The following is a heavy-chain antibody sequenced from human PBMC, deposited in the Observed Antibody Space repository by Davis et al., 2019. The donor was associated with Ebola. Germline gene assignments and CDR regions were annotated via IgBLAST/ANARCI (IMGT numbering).Heavy chain of an antibody. V-gene: IGHV3-30*03. CDR1: GFTFSSYG. D-gene: IGHD3-22*01. CDR2: ISYDGSNK. J-gene: IGHJ3*02. CDR3: AREGLGSYDSTAFDI. Sequence: PGGSLRLSCAASGFTFSSYGMHWVRQAPGKGLEWVAVISYDGSNKYYADSVKGRFTISRDNSKNTLYLQMNSLRAEDTAVYYCAREGLGSYDSTAFDIWGQGTMVTVSS.